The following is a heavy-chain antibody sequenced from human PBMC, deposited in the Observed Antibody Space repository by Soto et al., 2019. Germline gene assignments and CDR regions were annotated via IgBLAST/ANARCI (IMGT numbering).Heavy chain of an antibody. Sequence: QVRLQESGPGLLKPSETLSLTCTVSGGSINTFYWSWVRQPAGKGLEWIGRIFSSGSTSFNPSLESRVAMSVDTAKNHFSLILRSVTAADMAVYYCAREGSYSAYNFAHGIQLWSFDFWGQGALVTVSS. D-gene: IGHD5-12*01. CDR2: IFSSGST. CDR3: AREGSYSAYNFAHGIQLWSFDF. J-gene: IGHJ4*02. CDR1: GGSINTFY. V-gene: IGHV4-4*07.